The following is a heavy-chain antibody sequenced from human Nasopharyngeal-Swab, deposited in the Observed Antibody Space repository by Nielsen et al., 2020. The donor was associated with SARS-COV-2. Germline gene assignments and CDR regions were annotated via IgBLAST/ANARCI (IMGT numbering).Heavy chain of an antibody. CDR1: GGTFGSYA. CDR2: IIPIFGTA. CDR3: ARDRIEITIFGVVYYGMDV. D-gene: IGHD3-3*01. V-gene: IGHV1-69*06. Sequence: SVKVSCKASGGTFGSYAISWVRQAPGQGLEWMGGIIPIFGTANYAQKFQGRVTITADKSTSTAYMELSSLRSEDTAVYYCARDRIEITIFGVVYYGMDVWGQGTTVTVSS. J-gene: IGHJ6*02.